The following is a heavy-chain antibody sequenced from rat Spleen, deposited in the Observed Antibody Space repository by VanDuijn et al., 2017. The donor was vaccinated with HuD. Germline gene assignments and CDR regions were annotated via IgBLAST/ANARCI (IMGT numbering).Heavy chain of an antibody. D-gene: IGHD1-6*01. CDR3: ARRHYGYTDYFDY. V-gene: IGHV5-25*01. CDR2: ISRRSDRT. Sequence: EVQLVESGGGLVQPGRSLKLSCAASGFTFSNYDMAWVRQAPTKGLEWVTSISRRSDRTYYRDSVKGRFTISRDNAKSTLSLQMDSLRSEDTATYYCARRHYGYTDYFDYWGQGVMVTVSS. J-gene: IGHJ2*01. CDR1: GFTFSNYD.